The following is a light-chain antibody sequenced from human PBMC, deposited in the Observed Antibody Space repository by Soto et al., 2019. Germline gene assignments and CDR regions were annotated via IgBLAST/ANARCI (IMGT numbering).Light chain of an antibody. CDR1: QSVSNN. J-gene: IGKJ5*01. CDR2: YAS. CDR3: QQYNNWPPIT. Sequence: EIMMTQSPATLSVSPGERATLSCRASQSVSNNLAWYQQKPGQAPRLLIYYASTRATGIPARFSGSGSGTEFTLTISSLQSEDFALYYCQQYNNWPPITFSQGTRLAIK. V-gene: IGKV3-15*01.